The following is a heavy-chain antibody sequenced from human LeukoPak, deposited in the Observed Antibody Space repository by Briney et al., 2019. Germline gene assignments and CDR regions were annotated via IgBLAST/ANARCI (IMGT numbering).Heavy chain of an antibody. V-gene: IGHV3-30*18. D-gene: IGHD4-17*01. CDR2: ISYDGSNK. CDR1: GFTFSSYG. CDR3: AKSFDYGDYVEPYYYYGMDV. Sequence: PGGSLRLSCAASGFTFSSYGMHWVRQAPGKGLEWVAVISYDGSNKYYADSVKGRFTISRDNSKNTLYLQMNSLRAEDTAVYYCAKSFDYGDYVEPYYYYGMDVWGQGTTVTVSS. J-gene: IGHJ6*02.